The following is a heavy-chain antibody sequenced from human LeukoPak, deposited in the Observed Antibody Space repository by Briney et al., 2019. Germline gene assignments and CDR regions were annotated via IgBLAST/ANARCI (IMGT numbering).Heavy chain of an antibody. D-gene: IGHD1-26*01. CDR3: ATNRQSVGANVLHY. J-gene: IGHJ4*02. V-gene: IGHV3-15*01. CDR2: IKSTGDGETP. Sequence: GGSLRLSCGASGFTFSNAWMTWVRQAPGKWLEWVARIKSTGDGETPGYAAPVKGRFTISRDDSKNTLYLQMNSLKIEDTAVYYCATNRQSVGANVLHYWGQGSLVTVSP. CDR1: GFTFSNAW.